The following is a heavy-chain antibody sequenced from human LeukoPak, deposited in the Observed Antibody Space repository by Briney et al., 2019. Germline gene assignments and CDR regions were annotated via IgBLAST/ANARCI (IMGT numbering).Heavy chain of an antibody. CDR1: GFTFSAYS. CDR2: IDIRSGHT. CDR3: ARMYRPYDSVDYFSAITLFDY. V-gene: IGHV3-11*06. Sequence: SGGSLRLSCAASGFTFSAYSTSWIRQAPGKGLEWLGYIDIRSGHTNYAESVKGRFTISRDNAENSLYLQMNSLRTEDTAVYYCARMYRPYDSVDYFSAITLFDYWGQGMLVAVSS. J-gene: IGHJ4*02. D-gene: IGHD3-22*01.